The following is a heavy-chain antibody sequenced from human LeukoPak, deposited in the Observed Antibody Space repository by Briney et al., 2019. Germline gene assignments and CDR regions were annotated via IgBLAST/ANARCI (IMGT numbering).Heavy chain of an antibody. Sequence: SETLSLTCTVSGGSISSHYWSWIRQPPGKGLEWIGDIYYSGSTNYNPSLKRRVTISVDTSKTQFHLKLRSVTAADTAVYYCARVSSGSRYFDYWGQGTLVTVSS. CDR1: GGSISSHY. J-gene: IGHJ4*02. CDR2: IYYSGST. D-gene: IGHD3-10*01. CDR3: ARVSSGSRYFDY. V-gene: IGHV4-59*11.